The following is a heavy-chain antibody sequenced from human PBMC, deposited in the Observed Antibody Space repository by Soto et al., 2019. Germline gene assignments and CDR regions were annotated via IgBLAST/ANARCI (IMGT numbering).Heavy chain of an antibody. CDR3: ARDLSEWFGELFPIPDYYYSGMDV. J-gene: IGHJ6*04. D-gene: IGHD3-10*01. Sequence: ASVKASCKASGSTFTGYYMRWVRQAPGQRLERMGWINPNIGSTNYAQKFQGRVTMTRDASISTAYMELSSLRSEDTAVYYCARDLSEWFGELFPIPDYYYSGMDVWGEGTTVTVSS. CDR1: GSTFTGYY. CDR2: INPNIGST. V-gene: IGHV1-2*02.